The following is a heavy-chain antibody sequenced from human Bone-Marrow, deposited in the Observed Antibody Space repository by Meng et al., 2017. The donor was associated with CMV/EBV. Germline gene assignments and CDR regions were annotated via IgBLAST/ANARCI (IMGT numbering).Heavy chain of an antibody. J-gene: IGHJ6*01. CDR2: INPSGGST. V-gene: IGHV1-46*01. CDR1: GYTFTSYY. CDR3: ARDLSLLRSQTYYYGMDV. Sequence: ASVKVSCKASGYTFTSYYMHWVRQAPGQELEWMGIINPSGGSTSYAQKFQGRVTMTRDTSTSTVYMELSSLRSEDTAVYYCARDLSLLRSQTYYYGMDVWGQGTTVAVSS. D-gene: IGHD3-3*01.